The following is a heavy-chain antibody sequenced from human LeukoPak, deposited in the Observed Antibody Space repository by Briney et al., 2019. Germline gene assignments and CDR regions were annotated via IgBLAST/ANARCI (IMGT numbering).Heavy chain of an antibody. J-gene: IGHJ2*01. CDR1: GFTFSSYS. CDR3: AREGYYDNSGYYRYFDL. D-gene: IGHD3-22*01. V-gene: IGHV3-21*01. Sequence: GGSLRLSCAASGFTFSSYSMHWVRQAPGKGLEWVSSISTSSTFIYYADSVKGRFTISRDNAKNSLYLQMNSLRAEDTAVYYCAREGYYDNSGYYRYFDLWGRGTLVTVSS. CDR2: ISTSSTFI.